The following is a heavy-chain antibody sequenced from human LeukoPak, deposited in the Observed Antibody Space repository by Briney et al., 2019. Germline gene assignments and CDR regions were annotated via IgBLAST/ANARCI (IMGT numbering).Heavy chain of an antibody. CDR3: ARGRGYCSSTSCYGRFYYYYMDV. Sequence: SETLSLTCAVYGGSFSGYYWSWIRQPPGKGLEWIGEINHSGSTNYNPSLKSRVTISVDTSKNQFSLKLSSVTAADTAVYYCARGRGYCSSTSCYGRFYYYYMDVWGKGTTVTVSS. CDR1: GGSFSGYY. J-gene: IGHJ6*03. V-gene: IGHV4-34*01. CDR2: INHSGST. D-gene: IGHD2-2*01.